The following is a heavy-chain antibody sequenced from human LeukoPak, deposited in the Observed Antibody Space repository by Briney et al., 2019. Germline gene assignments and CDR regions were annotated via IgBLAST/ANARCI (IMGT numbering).Heavy chain of an antibody. V-gene: IGHV4-59*08. Sequence: SETLSLTCTVSGGSISINYWTWIRQTPGNGLEWIAYITDSGRIKCNPSLESRVTISKDMSKNQFSPKLSSMTAADTAVYYCARLPPHYSSTWGFFDNWGQGTLVTVSS. CDR1: GGSISINY. CDR3: ARLPPHYSSTWGFFDN. CDR2: ITDSGRI. D-gene: IGHD3-16*01. J-gene: IGHJ4*02.